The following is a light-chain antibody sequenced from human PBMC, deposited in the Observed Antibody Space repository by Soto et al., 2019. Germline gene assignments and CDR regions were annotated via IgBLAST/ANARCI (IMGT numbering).Light chain of an antibody. V-gene: IGKV1-39*01. J-gene: IGKJ5*01. CDR2: AAS. CDR3: QQSYTTASIT. Sequence: DIQMTQSPSSLSASVGDRVTITCRASQSISRNLNWYQHKPGKAPKLLIYAASSLQNGVPSRFSGGGSGTEFTLSISSLQPEDFGTYYCQQSYTTASITFGQGPRLEIK. CDR1: QSISRN.